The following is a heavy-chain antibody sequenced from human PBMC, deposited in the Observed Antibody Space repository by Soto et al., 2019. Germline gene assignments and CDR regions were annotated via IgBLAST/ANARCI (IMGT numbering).Heavy chain of an antibody. CDR3: AKDRLWDTAMVTLYYFDY. CDR1: GFTFSSYA. V-gene: IGHV3-23*01. J-gene: IGHJ4*02. Sequence: GGSLRLSCAASGFTFSSYAMSWVRQAPGKGLEWVSAISGSGGSTYYADSVKGRFTISRDNSKYTLYLQMNSLRAEDTAVYYCAKDRLWDTAMVTLYYFDYWGQGTLVTVSS. D-gene: IGHD5-18*01. CDR2: ISGSGGST.